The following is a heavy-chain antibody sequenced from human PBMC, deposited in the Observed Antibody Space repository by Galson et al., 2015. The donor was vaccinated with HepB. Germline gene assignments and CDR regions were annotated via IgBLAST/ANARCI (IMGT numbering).Heavy chain of an antibody. Sequence: SLRLSCAGSGFTFSSHSMNWVRQAPGKGLEWISYISASSRTIYYADSVKGRFTISRDNAKNSLYLQLNSLRADDTAIYYCARDLKSWLVIDYWGQGTLVTVSS. CDR1: GFTFSSHS. V-gene: IGHV3-48*01. J-gene: IGHJ4*02. D-gene: IGHD6-19*01. CDR2: ISASSRTI. CDR3: ARDLKSWLVIDY.